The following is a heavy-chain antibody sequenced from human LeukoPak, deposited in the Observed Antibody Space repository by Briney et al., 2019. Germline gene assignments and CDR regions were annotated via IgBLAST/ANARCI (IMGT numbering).Heavy chain of an antibody. D-gene: IGHD3-3*01. J-gene: IGHJ5*02. CDR1: GYTFTSYG. V-gene: IGHV1-18*01. CDR3: ARDTIFGVVIESNWFDP. Sequence: ASVKVSCKASGYTFTSYGISWVRQAPGQGLEWMGWISAYNGNTNYAQKLQGRVTMTTDTSTSTAYMELSRLRSDDTAVYYCARDTIFGVVIESNWFDPWGQGTLVTVSS. CDR2: ISAYNGNT.